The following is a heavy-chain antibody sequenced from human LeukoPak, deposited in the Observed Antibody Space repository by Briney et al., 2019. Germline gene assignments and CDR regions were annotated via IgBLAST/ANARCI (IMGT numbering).Heavy chain of an antibody. CDR1: GYTFTSYG. J-gene: IGHJ4*02. CDR2: INPNSGGT. Sequence: ASVKVSCKASGYTFTSYGISWVRQAPGQGLEWMGWINPNSGGTNYAQKFQGRVTMTRDTSISKAYMELSRLRSDDKGVYYCARYHPDTADDYWGQGTLVTVSS. D-gene: IGHD5-18*01. V-gene: IGHV1-2*02. CDR3: ARYHPDTADDY.